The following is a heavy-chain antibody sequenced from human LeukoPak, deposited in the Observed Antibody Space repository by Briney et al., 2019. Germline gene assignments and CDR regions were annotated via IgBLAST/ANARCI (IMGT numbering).Heavy chain of an antibody. CDR2: MNPNSGNT. D-gene: IGHD3-3*01. CDR1: GYTFTGYY. CDR3: AGVKELYYDFWSGTYYYYYMDV. Sequence: ASVKVSCKASGYTFTGYYMHWVRQAPGQGLEWMGWMNPNSGNTGYAQKFQGRVTITRNTSISTAYMELSSLRSEDTAVYYCAGVKELYYDFWSGTYYYYYMDVWGKGTTVTVSS. V-gene: IGHV1-8*03. J-gene: IGHJ6*03.